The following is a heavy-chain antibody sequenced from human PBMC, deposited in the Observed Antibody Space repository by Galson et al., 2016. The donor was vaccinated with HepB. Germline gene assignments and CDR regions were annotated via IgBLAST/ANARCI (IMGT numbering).Heavy chain of an antibody. Sequence: SLRLSCAASGFNFSGYAMHWGRQAPGKGLEWVSLISHDGHNEHLIDSVKGRFTLSRDNSKSILYLQMDRLRPEDTATYYCAHLTIWEKWSVPWGQGTLVIVSS. J-gene: IGHJ5*01. CDR2: ISHDGHNE. D-gene: IGHD7-27*01. CDR3: AHLTIWEKWSVP. V-gene: IGHV3-30*04. CDR1: GFNFSGYA.